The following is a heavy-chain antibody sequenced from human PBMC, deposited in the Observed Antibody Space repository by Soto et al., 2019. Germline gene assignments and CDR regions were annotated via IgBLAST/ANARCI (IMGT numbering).Heavy chain of an antibody. CDR3: ARDSTILLWFGELSPPFDY. Sequence: GGSLRLSCAASGFTFSSYWMSWVRQAPGKGLEWVANIKQDGSEKYYVDSVKGRFTISRDNAKNSLYLQMNSLRAEDTAVYYCARDSTILLWFGELSPPFDYWGQGTLVTVYS. CDR2: IKQDGSEK. CDR1: GFTFSSYW. D-gene: IGHD3-10*01. V-gene: IGHV3-7*01. J-gene: IGHJ4*02.